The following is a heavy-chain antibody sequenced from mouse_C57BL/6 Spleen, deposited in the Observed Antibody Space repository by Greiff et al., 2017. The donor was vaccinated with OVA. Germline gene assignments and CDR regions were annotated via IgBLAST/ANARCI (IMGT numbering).Heavy chain of an antibody. V-gene: IGHV1-53*01. Sequence: QVQLQQPGTELVKPGASVKLSCKASGYTFTSYWMHWVKQRPGPGLEWNGNSNPSNGGTNYNEKFKSKATLTVDKSSSTAYMQLSSLTSDDAAVYYCARFGGTDYFDYWGQGTTLTVSS. J-gene: IGHJ2*01. CDR3: ARFGGTDYFDY. D-gene: IGHD3-3*01. CDR2: SNPSNGGT. CDR1: GYTFTSYW.